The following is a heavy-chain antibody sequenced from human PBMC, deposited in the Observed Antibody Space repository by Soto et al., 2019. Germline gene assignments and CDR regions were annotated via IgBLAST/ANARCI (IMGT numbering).Heavy chain of an antibody. Sequence: GGSLRLGCAASGFTFSRAWLSWARQAPGKGLVWVSRINSDGSSTSYADSVKGRFTISRDNAKNTLYLQMNSLRAEDTAVYYYARDGQDPRLDVSGQGTTVPVSS. CDR2: INSDGSST. CDR3: ARDGQDPRLDV. V-gene: IGHV3-74*01. J-gene: IGHJ6*02. CDR1: GFTFSRAW.